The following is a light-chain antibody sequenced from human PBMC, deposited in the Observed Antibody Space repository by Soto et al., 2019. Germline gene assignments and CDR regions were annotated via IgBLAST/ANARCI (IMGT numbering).Light chain of an antibody. CDR3: QQYGSSL. CDR2: GAS. J-gene: IGKJ4*01. Sequence: EIVLTQSPGTLSLSPGERATLSCRASQSVSSSYLAWYQQEPGQAPRLLIYGASSRATGIPDRFSGSGSGTDFTLTISRLEPEDFAVYYCQQYGSSLFGGGTKVEIK. V-gene: IGKV3-20*01. CDR1: QSVSSSY.